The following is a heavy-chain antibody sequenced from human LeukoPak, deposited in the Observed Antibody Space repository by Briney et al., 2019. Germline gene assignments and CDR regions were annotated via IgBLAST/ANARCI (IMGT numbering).Heavy chain of an antibody. D-gene: IGHD3-3*01. CDR1: GFTFSSYA. CDR3: ARYGSGYITSGYSTMDV. CDR2: ISYDGSNK. J-gene: IGHJ6*02. Sequence: GGSLRLSCAASGFTFSSYAMHWVRQAPGKGLEWVAVISYDGSNKYYADSVKGRFTISRDNPKNTLDLQMNSLRVEDTAVYYCARYGSGYITSGYSTMDVWGPGTTVTVS. V-gene: IGHV3-30-3*01.